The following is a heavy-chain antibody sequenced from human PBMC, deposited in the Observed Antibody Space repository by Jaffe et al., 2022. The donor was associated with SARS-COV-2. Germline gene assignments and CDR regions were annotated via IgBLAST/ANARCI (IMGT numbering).Heavy chain of an antibody. J-gene: IGHJ4*02. D-gene: IGHD6-19*01. CDR2: ISGSGHST. Sequence: EVRLVESGGGFVQPGGSLRLSCAASGFTFDNYAMTWVRQAPGKGLEWISSISGSGHSTKYADSVEGRFTISRDNSKNTLYLQMNSLRGEDTAFYYCAKDLYGWPSQNGYWGQGVLVTVSS. CDR3: AKDLYGWPSQNGY. CDR1: GFTFDNYA. V-gene: IGHV3-23*04.